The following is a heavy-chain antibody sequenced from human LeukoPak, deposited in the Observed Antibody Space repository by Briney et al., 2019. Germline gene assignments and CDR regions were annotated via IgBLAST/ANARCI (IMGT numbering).Heavy chain of an antibody. Sequence: PGRSLRLSCAASGFSFSNYGMFWVRQAPGKGLEWVAVIWYDGSKKYYVDSVKGRFTISREDSENTVYLQMNSLRAEDTAVYYCARRSLEGFDYWGQGTLVTVSS. D-gene: IGHD3-16*02. CDR2: IWYDGSKK. J-gene: IGHJ4*02. CDR3: ARRSLEGFDY. V-gene: IGHV3-33*07. CDR1: GFSFSNYG.